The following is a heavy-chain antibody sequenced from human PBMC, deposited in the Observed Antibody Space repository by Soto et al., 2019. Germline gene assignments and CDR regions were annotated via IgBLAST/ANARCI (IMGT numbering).Heavy chain of an antibody. J-gene: IGHJ4*02. V-gene: IGHV4-34*01. CDR1: GGSFSGYY. CDR3: AREKPYSSSWYHDY. CDR2: INHSGIT. D-gene: IGHD6-13*01. Sequence: QVQLQQWGAGLLKPSETLSLTCAVYGGSFSGYYWSWIRQPPGKGLEWIGEINHSGITNYNPSLKSRVTISVDTSKNQFSLKLSSVTAADTAVYYCAREKPYSSSWYHDYWGQGTLVTVSS.